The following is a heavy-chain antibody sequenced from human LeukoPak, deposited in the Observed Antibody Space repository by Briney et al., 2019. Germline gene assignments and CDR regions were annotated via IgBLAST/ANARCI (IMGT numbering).Heavy chain of an antibody. V-gene: IGHV1-46*01. CDR3: AREVVPSGNYYYGMDV. CDR2: INPSGGST. D-gene: IGHD2-2*01. J-gene: IGHJ6*02. CDR1: GYTFTSNY. Sequence: ASVKVSCKASGYTFTSNYIHWVRQAPGQGLEWMGIINPSGGSTSYAQKFQGRVTMTRDTSTSTVYMELSSLRSEDTAVYYCAREVVPSGNYYYGMDVWGQGTTVTVSS.